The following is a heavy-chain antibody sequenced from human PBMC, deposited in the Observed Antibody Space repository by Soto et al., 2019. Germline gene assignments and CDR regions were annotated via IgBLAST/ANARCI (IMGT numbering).Heavy chain of an antibody. CDR2: INPSGATT. V-gene: IGHV1-46*03. CDR1: GYTFTSYH. D-gene: IGHD7-27*01. J-gene: IGHJ4*02. CDR3: ARAQAWGIHDY. Sequence: QVQLVQSGAEVKKPGASVRISCEASGYTFTSYHIHWVRQAPGQGLGWMGIINPSGATTTYAQRFQDRVTMTRDTSTSTVYMDLSSLRSDDTAVYYCARAQAWGIHDYWGQGTLVTVSS.